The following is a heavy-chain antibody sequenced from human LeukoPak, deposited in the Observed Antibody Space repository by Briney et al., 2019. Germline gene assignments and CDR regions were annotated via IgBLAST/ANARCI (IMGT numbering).Heavy chain of an antibody. J-gene: IGHJ4*02. Sequence: ASVKVSCKGSGYTFTSYWIQWVRQAPGQGLEGMGLINPDGGSTAYAHRFQGKVTMTRDTSTSTVYMDLSSLRSEDTAMYYCARAPRNSSTMLDYWGQGTLVTVSS. CDR3: ARAPRNSSTMLDY. CDR2: INPDGGST. V-gene: IGHV1-46*01. CDR1: GYTFTSYW. D-gene: IGHD6-13*01.